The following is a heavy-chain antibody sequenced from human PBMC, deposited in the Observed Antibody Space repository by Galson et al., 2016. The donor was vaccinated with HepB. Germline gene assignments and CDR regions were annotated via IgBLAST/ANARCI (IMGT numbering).Heavy chain of an antibody. CDR2: IIPIVNIV. CDR1: GGTFNNFA. CDR3: ARDFVGEVPSATAAFDP. J-gene: IGHJ5*02. V-gene: IGHV1-69*04. D-gene: IGHD2-15*01. Sequence: SVKVSCKASGGTFNNFAVSWVRQTPEQGLEWMGRIIPIVNIVSHAQKFQGRVTLTADHSTNTAHMELSSLRSEDTAVYYCARDFVGEVPSATAAFDPWGQGTLVTVSS.